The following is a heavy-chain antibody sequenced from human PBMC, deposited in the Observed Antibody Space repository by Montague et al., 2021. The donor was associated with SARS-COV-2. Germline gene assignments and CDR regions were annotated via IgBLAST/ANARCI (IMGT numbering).Heavy chain of an antibody. V-gene: IGHV2-70*01. D-gene: IGHD4-23*01. Sequence: PALVKPTQTLTLTCTFSGFSLSTSGMCVSWIRQPPGKALEWPALIDWDDDNYYSTSLKTRLTISKDTSKNQAVLTMTNMNPVDTATYYCARMTAVVTLGYYYYYGMDVWGQGTTVTVSS. CDR1: GFSLSTSGMC. J-gene: IGHJ6*02. CDR2: IDWDDDN. CDR3: ARMTAVVTLGYYYYYGMDV.